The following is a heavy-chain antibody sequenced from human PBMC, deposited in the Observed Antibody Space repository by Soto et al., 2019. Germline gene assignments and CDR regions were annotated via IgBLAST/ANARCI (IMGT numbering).Heavy chain of an antibody. CDR3: ARSMIVLYYFDC. D-gene: IGHD3-22*01. J-gene: IGHJ4*02. Sequence: QVQLVESGGGVVQPGRSMRLSCAASGFTFSSYDMHWVRQAPGTGLEWVAVISYDGSNKYYADSVKGRFTISRDNSKNTLYLQMYSLRAEDTVVYYCARSMIVLYYFDCWGQGTLVTVSS. V-gene: IGHV3-30-3*01. CDR2: ISYDGSNK. CDR1: GFTFSSYD.